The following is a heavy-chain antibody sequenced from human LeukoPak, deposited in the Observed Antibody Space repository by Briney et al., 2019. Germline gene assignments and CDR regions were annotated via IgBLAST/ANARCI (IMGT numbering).Heavy chain of an antibody. J-gene: IGHJ6*03. Sequence: GGSLRLSCAASGLTFSSYSMNWVRQAPGKGLEWVSYISSSSSTIYYADSVKGRFTISRDNAKNSLYLQMNSLRAEDTAVYYCARNGDYGGYYYYMDVWGKGTTVTVSS. CDR2: ISSSSSTI. CDR3: ARNGDYGGYYYYMDV. V-gene: IGHV3-48*01. D-gene: IGHD4-17*01. CDR1: GLTFSSYS.